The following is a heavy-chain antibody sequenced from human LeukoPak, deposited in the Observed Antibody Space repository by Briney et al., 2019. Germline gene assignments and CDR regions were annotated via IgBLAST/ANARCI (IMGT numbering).Heavy chain of an antibody. D-gene: IGHD3-10*01. CDR3: ARDSIRGVRLLDY. J-gene: IGHJ4*02. CDR1: GYTFTGYY. V-gene: IGHV1-2*02. CDR2: ISPDSGGT. Sequence: ASVKVSCKASGYTFTGYYIHWVRQAPGQGPEWMGWISPDSGGTNYAQKFQGRVTVTGASSINTVYMELSGLRSDDTAVHYCARDSIRGVRLLDYWGQGTLVTVSS.